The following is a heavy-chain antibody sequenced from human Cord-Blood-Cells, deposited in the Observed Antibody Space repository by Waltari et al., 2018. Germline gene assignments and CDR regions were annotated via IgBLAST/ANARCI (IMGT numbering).Heavy chain of an antibody. V-gene: IGHV1-69*01. D-gene: IGHD3-3*01. CDR1: GGTFSSYA. CDR2: IIPIFGTA. J-gene: IGHJ1*01. CDR3: ARGGPVLRFLEWLGYFQH. Sequence: QVQLVQSGAEVKKPGSSVKVSCKASGGTFSSYAISWVRQAPGQGLEWMGGIIPIFGTANYAQKFQGRVTITADESTSTAYMELSSLRSEDMAVYYCARGGPVLRFLEWLGYFQHWGQGTLVTVSS.